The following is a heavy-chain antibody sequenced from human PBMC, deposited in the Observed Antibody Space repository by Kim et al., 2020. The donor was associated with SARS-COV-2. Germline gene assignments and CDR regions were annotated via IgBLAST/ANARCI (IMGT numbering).Heavy chain of an antibody. D-gene: IGHD6-19*01. V-gene: IGHV6-1*01. CDR2: TYYRSKWYN. CDR1: GDSVSSNSAA. Sequence: SQTLSLTCAISGDSVSSNSAAWNWIRQSPSRGLEWLGRTYYRSKWYNDYAVSVKSRITINPDTSKNQFSLQLNSVTPEDTAVYYCARDGLSYSSGWSIQADAFDIWGQGTMVTVSS. CDR3: ARDGLSYSSGWSIQADAFDI. J-gene: IGHJ3*02.